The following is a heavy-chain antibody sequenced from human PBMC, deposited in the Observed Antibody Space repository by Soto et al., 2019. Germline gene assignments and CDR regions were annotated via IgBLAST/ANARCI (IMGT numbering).Heavy chain of an antibody. Sequence: QVQLQESGPGLVKPSETLSLTCTVSGGSIRSGDYYWSWIRQPPGKGLEWIGYIYYSGSTYYNPSLKSRVTISVDRSKNQFSLKLSSVTAADTAVYYCARGSYYYDSSDYYHYWGQGTLVTVSS. J-gene: IGHJ4*02. CDR3: ARGSYYYDSSDYYHY. D-gene: IGHD3-22*01. CDR1: GGSIRSGDYY. CDR2: IYYSGST. V-gene: IGHV4-30-4*01.